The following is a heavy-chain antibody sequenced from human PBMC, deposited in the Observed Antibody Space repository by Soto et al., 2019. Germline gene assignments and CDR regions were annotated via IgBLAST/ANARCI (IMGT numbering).Heavy chain of an antibody. J-gene: IGHJ6*02. CDR1: GDSVSSNSAA. Sequence: PSQTLSLTCVISGDSVSSNSAAWNWIRQSPSRGLEWLGRTYYRSKWYNDFAVSVESRITINPDPSKNQFSLQLNSVTPDDTALYYCARGLHYYAPGSPSYGMEVWGQGTTLTVSS. CDR3: ARGLHYYAPGSPSYGMEV. D-gene: IGHD3-10*01. CDR2: TYYRSKWYN. V-gene: IGHV6-1*01.